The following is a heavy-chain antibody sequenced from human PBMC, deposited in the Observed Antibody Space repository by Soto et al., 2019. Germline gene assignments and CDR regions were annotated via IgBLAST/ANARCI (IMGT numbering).Heavy chain of an antibody. J-gene: IGHJ4*02. V-gene: IGHV4-39*07. CDR2: IYYSGST. D-gene: IGHD3-10*01. Sequence: PSETLSLTCTVSGGSISSSSYYWGWIRQPPGKGLEWIGSIYYSGSTYYNPSLKSRVTISVDTSKNQFSLKLSSVTAADTAVYYCARVNGITMVRGVGRYFDYWGQGTLVTVSS. CDR1: GGSISSSSYY. CDR3: ARVNGITMVRGVGRYFDY.